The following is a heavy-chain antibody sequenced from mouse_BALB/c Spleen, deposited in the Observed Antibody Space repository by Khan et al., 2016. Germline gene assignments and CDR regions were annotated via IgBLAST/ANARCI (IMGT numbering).Heavy chain of an antibody. CDR2: INPSTGYT. CDR3: ARRWDYDGFAF. Sequence: QVQLKQSGAELAKPGASVKMSCKASGYTFTSYWMHWVKQRPGQGLEWIGYINPSTGYTEYNQKFKDKATLTADKSSSTAYMQLSSLTSEDSAVYFCARRWDYDGFAFWGQGTLVTVSA. CDR1: GYTFTSYW. J-gene: IGHJ3*01. V-gene: IGHV1-7*01. D-gene: IGHD2-4*01.